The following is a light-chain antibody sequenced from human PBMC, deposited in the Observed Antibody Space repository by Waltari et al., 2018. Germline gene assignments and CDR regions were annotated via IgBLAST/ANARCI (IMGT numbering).Light chain of an antibody. J-gene: IGLJ3*02. CDR2: EDN. CDR3: GSWDSSLGIGV. CDR1: TPNIGKYS. Sequence: QSVLTPAPSVSAAPGQTVTIPCSGTTPNIGKYSVTWYQQLPGAAPKIVIYEDNRRPPGIPDRFSGSKSGASATLGITGLQTGDEADYYCGSWDSSLGIGVLGGGTRLTVL. V-gene: IGLV1-51*01.